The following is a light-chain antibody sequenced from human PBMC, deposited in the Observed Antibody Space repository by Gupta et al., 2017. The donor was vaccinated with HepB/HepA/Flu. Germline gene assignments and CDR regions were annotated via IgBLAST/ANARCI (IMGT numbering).Light chain of an antibody. CDR3: QQSYSTPCS. CDR1: QSISSY. V-gene: IGKV1-39*01. J-gene: IGKJ2*04. Sequence: DIQMTQSPSSLSASVGDRVTITCRASQSISSYLNWYQQKPGKAHKLLIYAAASLQSGVQSRFSGSGSGTDFTLTISSLQPEDFATYYCQQSYSTPCSFGQGTKLEIK. CDR2: AAA.